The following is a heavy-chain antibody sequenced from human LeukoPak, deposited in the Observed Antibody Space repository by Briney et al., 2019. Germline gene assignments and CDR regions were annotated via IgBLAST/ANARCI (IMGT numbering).Heavy chain of an antibody. CDR3: ARDSLGDPTYYFDY. CDR1: GFTVSSSY. Sequence: GGSLRLSCAASGFTVSSSYMNWVRQAPGKGLEWVAVISYDGSNKYYADSVKGRFTISRDNSKNTLYLQMNSLRAGDTAVYYCARDSLGDPTYYFDYWGQGTLVTVSS. V-gene: IGHV3-30*03. CDR2: ISYDGSNK. J-gene: IGHJ4*02. D-gene: IGHD3-10*01.